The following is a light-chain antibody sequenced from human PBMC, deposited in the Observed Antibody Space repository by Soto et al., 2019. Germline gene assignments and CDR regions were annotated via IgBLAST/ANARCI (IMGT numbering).Light chain of an antibody. CDR1: QSINRH. V-gene: IGKV3-15*01. J-gene: IGKJ1*01. CDR3: QQYNNWPQT. CDR2: GAS. Sequence: EIVMTQSPATLSVSPGERATLSCRASQSINRHLAWYQQKPGQAPRLLMYGASTRATGIPARFSGSGSGTEFTLTISSLQSEDFAVYYCQQYNNWPQTFGQGTKVEIK.